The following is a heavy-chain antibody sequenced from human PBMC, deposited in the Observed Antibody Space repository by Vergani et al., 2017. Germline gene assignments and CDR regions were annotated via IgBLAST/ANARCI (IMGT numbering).Heavy chain of an antibody. CDR2: ISWDGGST. V-gene: IGHV3-43*01. Sequence: EVQLVESGGVVVQPGGSLRLSCAASGFTFDDYTMHWVRQAPGKGLEWVSLISWDGGSTYYADSVKGRFTISRDNSKNSLYLQMNSLRTEDTALYYCAKDREPQGGDYVWGSYRYYDYFDYWGQGTLVTVSS. J-gene: IGHJ4*02. CDR1: GFTFDDYT. CDR3: AKDREPQGGDYVWGSYRYYDYFDY. D-gene: IGHD3-16*02.